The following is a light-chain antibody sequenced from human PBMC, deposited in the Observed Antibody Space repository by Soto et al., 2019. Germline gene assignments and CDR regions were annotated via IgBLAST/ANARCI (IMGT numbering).Light chain of an antibody. V-gene: IGLV4-60*02. CDR2: LEGSGSY. CDR3: ETWDSNTHTV. Sequence: QSVLTQSSSASASLGSSVKLTCTLSSGHSSYIIAWHQQQPGKAPRYLMKLEGSGSYNKGSGVPXRFSGSSSGADRYLTISXXXFEDEADYYCETWDSNTHTVFGGGTKLTVL. CDR1: SGHSSYI. J-gene: IGLJ3*02.